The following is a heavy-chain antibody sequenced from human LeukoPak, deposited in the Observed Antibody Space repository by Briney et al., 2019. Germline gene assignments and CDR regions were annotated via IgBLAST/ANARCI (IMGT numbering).Heavy chain of an antibody. J-gene: IGHJ6*02. CDR1: GFTFDDYA. Sequence: GGSLRLSCAASGFTFDDYAMHWVRQAPGKGLEWVSGISWNSGSIGYADSVKGRFTISRDNAKNSLYLQMNSLRAEDTALYYCAKDMTPGHYGMDVWGQGTTGTVSS. CDR2: ISWNSGSI. V-gene: IGHV3-9*01. CDR3: AKDMTPGHYGMDV.